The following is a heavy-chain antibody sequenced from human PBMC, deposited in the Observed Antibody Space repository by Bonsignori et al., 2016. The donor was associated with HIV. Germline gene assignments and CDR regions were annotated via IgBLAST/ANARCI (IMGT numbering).Heavy chain of an antibody. V-gene: IGHV4-39*07. D-gene: IGHD5-12*01. J-gene: IGHJ4*02. Sequence: SETLSLTCTVPLGSFSSSSYFWGWIRQPPGKGLEWIGSIYYGGSSYYNPSLQSRVTISVDTSRSQFSLKVSSVTAADTAVYYCASGLDIVAQVYWGQGTLVTVSS. CDR1: LGSFSSSSYF. CDR3: ASGLDIVAQVY. CDR2: IYYGGSS.